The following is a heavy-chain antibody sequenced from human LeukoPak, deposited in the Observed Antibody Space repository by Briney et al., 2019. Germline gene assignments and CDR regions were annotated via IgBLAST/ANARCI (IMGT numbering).Heavy chain of an antibody. Sequence: GGSLSLSCAASEFPFVSYPMHWVRQAPGKGLEYVSAISGNGHNTYYTKSVRGRFTISRDNSKNTLFLQMGSLRAEDMAVYYCARDSGLDFWGQGTLVTVSS. CDR1: EFPFVSYP. CDR3: ARDSGLDF. CDR2: ISGNGHNT. D-gene: IGHD3-10*01. V-gene: IGHV3-64*01. J-gene: IGHJ4*02.